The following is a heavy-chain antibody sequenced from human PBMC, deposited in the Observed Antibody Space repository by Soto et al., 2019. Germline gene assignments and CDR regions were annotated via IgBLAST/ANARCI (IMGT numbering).Heavy chain of an antibody. J-gene: IGHJ4*02. V-gene: IGHV4-39*01. CDR3: ARYSSRQRGTFDY. CDR1: GGSISSSSYY. CDR2: IYYSGST. Sequence: SETLSLTCTVSGGSISSSSYYWGWIRQPPGKGLEWIGSIYYSGSTYYNPSLKSRVTISVDTSKNQFSLKLSSVTAADTAVYYCARYSSRQRGTFDYWGQGTLVTVSS. D-gene: IGHD6-13*01.